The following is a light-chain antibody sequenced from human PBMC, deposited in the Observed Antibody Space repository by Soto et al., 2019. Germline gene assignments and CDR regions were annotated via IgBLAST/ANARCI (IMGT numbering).Light chain of an antibody. Sequence: QSALTQPASVSGSPGQSITISCTGTSSDVGGYNYVSWYQQHPGKAPKLMIYEVSNRPSGVSNRFSGSKSGNTASLTISGLQAEDEAHYYCRSYTSSSNVVFGGGTKLTVL. CDR1: SSDVGGYNY. V-gene: IGLV2-14*01. CDR3: RSYTSSSNVV. J-gene: IGLJ2*01. CDR2: EVS.